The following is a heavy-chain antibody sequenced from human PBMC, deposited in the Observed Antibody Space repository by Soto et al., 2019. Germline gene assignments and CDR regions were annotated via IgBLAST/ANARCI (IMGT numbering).Heavy chain of an antibody. CDR1: GGSISSGGYS. V-gene: IGHV4-30-2*01. CDR3: ARCPYYYDSSGYHFDY. D-gene: IGHD3-22*01. Sequence: SETLSLTCAVSGGSISSGGYSWSWIRQPPGKGLEWIGYIYHSGSTYYNPSLKSRVTISVDRSKNQFSLKLSSVTAADTAVYYCARCPYYYDSSGYHFDYWGQGTLVTVSS. J-gene: IGHJ4*02. CDR2: IYHSGST.